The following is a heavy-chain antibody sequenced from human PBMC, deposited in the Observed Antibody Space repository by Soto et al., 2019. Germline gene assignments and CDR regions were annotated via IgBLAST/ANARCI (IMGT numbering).Heavy chain of an antibody. V-gene: IGHV3-23*01. CDR3: AKDRRSSSSGGGYGMDV. CDR2: ISGSGGST. CDR1: GFTFSSYA. J-gene: IGHJ6*02. D-gene: IGHD6-6*01. Sequence: LRLSCAASGFTFSSYAMSWVRQAPGKGLEWVSAISGSGGSTYYADSVKGRFTISRDNSKNTLYLQMNSLRAEDTAVYYCAKDRRSSSSGGGYGMDVWGQGTTVTVS.